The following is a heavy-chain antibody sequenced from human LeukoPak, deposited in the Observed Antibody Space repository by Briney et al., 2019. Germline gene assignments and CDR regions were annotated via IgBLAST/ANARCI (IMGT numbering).Heavy chain of an antibody. V-gene: IGHV1-2*02. CDR1: GYTFTGYY. CDR2: INPNSGGT. J-gene: IGHJ5*02. CDR3: ARAHYDFWSGYPPIDP. Sequence: ASVKVSCKASGYTFTGYYMHWVRQPPGQGLEWMGWINPNSGGTNYAQKFQGRVTMTRDTSISTAYMELSRLRSDDTAVYYCARAHYDFWSGYPPIDPWGQGTLVTVSS. D-gene: IGHD3-3*01.